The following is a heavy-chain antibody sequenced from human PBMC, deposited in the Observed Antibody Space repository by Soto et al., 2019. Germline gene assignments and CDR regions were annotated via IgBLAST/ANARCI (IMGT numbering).Heavy chain of an antibody. J-gene: IGHJ4*02. CDR1: GYTFTSYG. D-gene: IGHD4-17*01. CDR2: ISAYNGNT. CDR3: ARHDYGGNSGGLDY. Sequence: QVQLVQSGAEVKKPGASVKVSCKASGYTFTSYGISWVRHAPGQGLEWMGWISAYNGNTNYAQKLQGRVTTTTDTSASTAYIELRSLRSDDTAVYSCARHDYGGNSGGLDYWGQGTLVTVSS. V-gene: IGHV1-18*01.